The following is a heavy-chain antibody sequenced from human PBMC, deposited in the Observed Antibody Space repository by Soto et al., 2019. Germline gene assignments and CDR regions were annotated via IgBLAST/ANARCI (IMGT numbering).Heavy chain of an antibody. CDR1: GFTFSSYS. J-gene: IGHJ4*02. CDR2: ISSSSSYI. D-gene: IGHD6-19*01. Sequence: PGGSLRLSCAASGFTFSSYSMNWVRQAPGKGLEWVSSISSSSSYIYYADSVKGRFTISRDNAKNSLYLQMNSLRAEDTAVYYCAREYSSGWYGHDYWGQGTLVTVSS. V-gene: IGHV3-21*01. CDR3: AREYSSGWYGHDY.